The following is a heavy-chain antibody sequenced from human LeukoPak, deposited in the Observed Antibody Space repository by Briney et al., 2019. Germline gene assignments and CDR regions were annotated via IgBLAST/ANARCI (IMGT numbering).Heavy chain of an antibody. CDR2: IYTSGST. CDR3: ARHAYYDFWSGYYKRGYYYYYMDV. D-gene: IGHD3-3*01. Sequence: SETLSLTCTVSGGSISSYYWSWIRQPPGKGLEWIGYIYTSGSTYYKPSLKSRVTISVDTSKNQFSLKLSSVTAADTAVYYCARHAYYDFWSGYYKRGYYYYYMDVWGKGTTVTVSS. CDR1: GGSISSYY. V-gene: IGHV4-4*09. J-gene: IGHJ6*03.